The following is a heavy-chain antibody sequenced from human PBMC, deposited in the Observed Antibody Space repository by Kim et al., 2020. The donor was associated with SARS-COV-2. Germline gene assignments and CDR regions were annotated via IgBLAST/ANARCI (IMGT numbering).Heavy chain of an antibody. CDR3: TSSWGDYRYLDY. D-gene: IGHD3-16*02. Sequence: EYAASVKGRFIISRDDSQNSLYLQMSSLKTEDTAVYYCTSSWGDYRYLDYWGQGALVTISS. V-gene: IGHV3-72*01. J-gene: IGHJ4*02.